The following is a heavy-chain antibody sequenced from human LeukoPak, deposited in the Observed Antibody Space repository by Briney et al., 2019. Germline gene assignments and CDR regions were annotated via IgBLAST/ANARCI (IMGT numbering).Heavy chain of an antibody. D-gene: IGHD2-2*01. CDR2: IIPILGIA. J-gene: IGHJ6*02. Sequence: GASVKVSCKASGGTFSSYAISWVRQAPGQGLEWMGRIIPILGIANYAQKFQGRVTITADKSTSTAYMELSSLRSEDTAVYYCARDQECSSTSCYFRYDYYYYYGMDVWGQGTTVTVSS. CDR3: ARDQECSSTSCYFRYDYYYYYGMDV. CDR1: GGTFSSYA. V-gene: IGHV1-69*04.